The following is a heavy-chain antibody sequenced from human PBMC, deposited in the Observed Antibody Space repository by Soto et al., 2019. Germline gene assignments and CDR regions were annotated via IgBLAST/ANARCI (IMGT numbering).Heavy chain of an antibody. CDR2: INPNSGGT. CDR1: GYTFTGYY. D-gene: IGHD2-15*01. Sequence: QVQLVQSGAEVKKPGASVKVSCKASGYTFTGYYMHWVRQAPGQGLEWMGWINPNSGGTNYAQKFQGWVTMDRDTSIRTAYVELSRRGSDDTAVYYCARGTVGVVAARNNWFDPWGQGTLVTVSS. J-gene: IGHJ5*02. CDR3: ARGTVGVVAARNNWFDP. V-gene: IGHV1-2*04.